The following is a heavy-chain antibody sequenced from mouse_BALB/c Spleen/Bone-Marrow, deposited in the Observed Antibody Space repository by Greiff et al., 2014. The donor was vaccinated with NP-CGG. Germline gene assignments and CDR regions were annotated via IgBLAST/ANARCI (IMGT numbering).Heavy chain of an antibody. CDR2: ISSGGGST. Sequence: EVKLMESGGGLVKPGGSLKLSCAASGFAFSSYDMSWVRQTPEKRLEWVAYISSGGGSTYYPDTVKGRFTISRDNAKNTQYLQMSSLKSENTAMYYCARTTPYAMDYWGQGTSVTVSS. CDR3: ARTTPYAMDY. CDR1: GFAFSSYD. V-gene: IGHV5-12-1*01. J-gene: IGHJ4*01. D-gene: IGHD5-5*01.